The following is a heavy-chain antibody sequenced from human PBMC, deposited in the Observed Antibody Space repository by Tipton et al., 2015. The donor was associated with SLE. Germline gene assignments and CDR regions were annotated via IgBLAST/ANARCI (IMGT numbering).Heavy chain of an antibody. J-gene: IGHJ4*02. CDR2: IYHSGST. CDR3: ARASVKSIAALFDY. Sequence: TLSLTCAVSGYSISSGYYWGWIRQPPGKGLEWIGSIYHSGSTDYNPARKSRVTISVDTSKNQFSLKLSSVTAADTAVYYCARASVKSIAALFDYWGQGTLVTVSS. CDR1: GYSISSGYY. D-gene: IGHD6-13*01. V-gene: IGHV4-38-2*01.